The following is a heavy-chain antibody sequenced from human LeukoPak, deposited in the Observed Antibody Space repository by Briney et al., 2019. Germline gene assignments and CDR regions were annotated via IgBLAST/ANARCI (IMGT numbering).Heavy chain of an antibody. J-gene: IGHJ5*02. Sequence: ASVKVSCKASGYTFTGYYMHWGRQAPGQGLEWMGWINPNSGGTNYAQKFQGRVTMTRDTSISTAYMELGRLRSDDTAVYYCAREIVVVPAVHNWFDPWGQGTLVTVSS. CDR3: AREIVVVPAVHNWFDP. CDR1: GYTFTGYY. V-gene: IGHV1-2*02. D-gene: IGHD2-2*01. CDR2: INPNSGGT.